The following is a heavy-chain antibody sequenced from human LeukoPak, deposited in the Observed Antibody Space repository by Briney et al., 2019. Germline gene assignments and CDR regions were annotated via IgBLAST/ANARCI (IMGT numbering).Heavy chain of an antibody. CDR2: INPNSGGT. J-gene: IGHJ6*02. Sequence: ASVKVSCKASGYTFTGYYMHWVRQAPGQGLEWMGWINPNSGGTNYAQKFQGRVTMTRDTSISTAYRELSRLRSDDTAVYYCASPSGSYYYYGMDVWGQGTTVTVSS. D-gene: IGHD1-26*01. CDR1: GYTFTGYY. V-gene: IGHV1-2*02. CDR3: ASPSGSYYYYGMDV.